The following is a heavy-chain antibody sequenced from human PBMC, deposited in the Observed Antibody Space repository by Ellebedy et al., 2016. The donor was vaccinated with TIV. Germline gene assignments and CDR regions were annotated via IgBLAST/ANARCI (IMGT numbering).Heavy chain of an antibody. CDR2: ISSNGGST. D-gene: IGHD3-3*01. J-gene: IGHJ4*02. Sequence: GGSLRLSCAASGFTFSSYAMHWVRQAPGKGLEYVSAISSNGGSTYYADSVKGRFTISRDNSKNTLYLQMSSLRAEDTAVYYCTRRGYDFWSGYYFDYWGQGTLVTVSS. CDR3: TRRGYDFWSGYYFDY. CDR1: GFTFSSYA. V-gene: IGHV3-64D*09.